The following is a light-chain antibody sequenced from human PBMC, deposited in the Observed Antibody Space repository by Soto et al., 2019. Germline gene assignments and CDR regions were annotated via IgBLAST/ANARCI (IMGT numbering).Light chain of an antibody. CDR1: QSVSSN. CDR2: GAS. V-gene: IGKV3D-15*01. J-gene: IGKJ4*01. Sequence: EIVMTQSPATLSVSPGERATLSCRASQSVSSNLAWYQQKPGQAPRLLISGASSRATGIPDRFSGSGSGTDFTLTISSLQSEDFEVYYCQQYNNWPPLTFGGGTKVEIK. CDR3: QQYNNWPPLT.